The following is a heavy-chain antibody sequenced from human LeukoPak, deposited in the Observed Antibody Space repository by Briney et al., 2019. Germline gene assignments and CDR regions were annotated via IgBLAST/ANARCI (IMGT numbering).Heavy chain of an antibody. Sequence: SETLSLTCTVSGGSISSSSYNWSWIRQPAGKGLAWIGRIYISGSTNYNPSLKSRVTISVDTSKNQFSLKLSSVTAADTAVYYCAREWGYYYDSSGYLYYFDYWGQGTLVTVSS. CDR2: IYISGST. V-gene: IGHV4-61*02. J-gene: IGHJ4*02. D-gene: IGHD3-22*01. CDR3: AREWGYYYDSSGYLYYFDY. CDR1: GGSISSSSYN.